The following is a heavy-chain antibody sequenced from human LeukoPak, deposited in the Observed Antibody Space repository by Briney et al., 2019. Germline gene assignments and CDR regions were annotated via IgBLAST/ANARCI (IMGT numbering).Heavy chain of an antibody. V-gene: IGHV4-59*11. Sequence: SETLSLTCTVSGGSISSHYWSWIRQPPGKGLEWIGYIYYSGSTNYNPSLKSRVTISVDTSKNQFSLKLSSVTAADTAVYYCARDGGGSSWFNWFDPWGQGTLVTVSS. D-gene: IGHD6-13*01. CDR3: ARDGGGSSWFNWFDP. CDR1: GGSISSHY. CDR2: IYYSGST. J-gene: IGHJ5*02.